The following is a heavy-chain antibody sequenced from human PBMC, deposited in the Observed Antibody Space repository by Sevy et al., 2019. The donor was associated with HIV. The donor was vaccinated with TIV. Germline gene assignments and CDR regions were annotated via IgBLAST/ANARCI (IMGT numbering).Heavy chain of an antibody. D-gene: IGHD3-3*01. Sequence: GGSLRLSCEGSGFSFGTYSMHWVRQAPGKGLEWVGVIWYDGSKQSYADSVKGRVTFSRDNSKSTMYLDMNALRAEVTAVYYCARGPDTEISLHHVMRSFEWVFRGKSFDYWGQGALVTVSS. CDR1: GFSFGTYS. V-gene: IGHV3-30*04. CDR3: ARGPDTEISLHHVMRSFEWVFRGKSFDY. J-gene: IGHJ4*02. CDR2: IWYDGSKQ.